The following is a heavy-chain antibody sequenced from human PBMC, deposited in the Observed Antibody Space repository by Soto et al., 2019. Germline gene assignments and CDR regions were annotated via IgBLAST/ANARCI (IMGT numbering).Heavy chain of an antibody. D-gene: IGHD4-17*01. Sequence: SETLSLTCTVSGGSMSSYYWSWIRQPPGKGLEWIGYVYYSGSTNYNPSPRSRVTISIDTSKNQFSLKLSSVTTADTAVYYCARFDSGGNSVCDYWGQGTLVTVSS. V-gene: IGHV4-59*01. CDR3: ARFDSGGNSVCDY. J-gene: IGHJ4*02. CDR1: GGSMSSYY. CDR2: VYYSGST.